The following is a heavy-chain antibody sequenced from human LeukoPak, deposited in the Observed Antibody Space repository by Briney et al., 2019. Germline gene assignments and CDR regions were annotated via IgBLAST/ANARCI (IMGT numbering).Heavy chain of an antibody. J-gene: IGHJ4*02. Sequence: PSETLSLTCAVYGGSFSGYYWSWIRQPPGKGLEWIGEINHSGSTNYNPSLKSRVTISVDTSKNQFSLKLSSVTAADTAVYYCARRLPYYGSGSYYNAFDYWGQGTLVTVSS. D-gene: IGHD3-10*01. CDR2: INHSGST. CDR3: ARRLPYYGSGSYYNAFDY. V-gene: IGHV4-34*01. CDR1: GGSFSGYY.